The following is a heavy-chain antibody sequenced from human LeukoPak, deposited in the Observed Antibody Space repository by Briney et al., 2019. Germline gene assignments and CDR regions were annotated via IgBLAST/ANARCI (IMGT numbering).Heavy chain of an antibody. CDR2: VYYTGST. D-gene: IGHD2-2*02. CDR3: ATSRTNDCSSPSCYTDY. CDR1: GASIYTSSSS. Sequence: KTSETLSLTCTVSGASIYTSSSSWGWIRQPPGKGLEWIASVYYTGSTYYSPSLKSRATISVDTSKNQFSLELNSVTAADTAVYYCATSRTNDCSSPSCYTDYWGQGTLVTVSS. V-gene: IGHV4-39*01. J-gene: IGHJ4*02.